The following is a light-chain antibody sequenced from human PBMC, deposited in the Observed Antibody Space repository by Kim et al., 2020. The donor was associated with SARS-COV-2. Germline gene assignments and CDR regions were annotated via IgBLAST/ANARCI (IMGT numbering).Light chain of an antibody. CDR2: AAG. CDR1: QGVNNY. J-gene: IGKJ5*01. Sequence: ASVGDTVTITCRASQGVNNYVAWFQQKPGKVPRLLIFAAGRLQRGVPSRFRGSVSGPDFSLTITSLQPEDFASYYCQQYDTYPLTFGQGTRLEIK. V-gene: IGKV1-16*01. CDR3: QQYDTYPLT.